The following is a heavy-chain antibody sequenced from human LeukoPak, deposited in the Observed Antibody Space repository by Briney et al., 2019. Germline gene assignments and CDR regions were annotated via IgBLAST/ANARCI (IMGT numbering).Heavy chain of an antibody. J-gene: IGHJ4*02. V-gene: IGHV3-30*04. Sequence: PGGSLRLSCAASGFTFSDYAMHWVRQAPGKGLEWVAVISNDGANKYYTDSVKGRFTISRDNSKNTLYLQMNSLRAEDTAVYYCSKPRGGYDILIGYFDHWGQGTLVPVSS. CDR2: ISNDGANK. CDR1: GFTFSDYA. CDR3: SKPRGGYDILIGYFDH. D-gene: IGHD3-9*01.